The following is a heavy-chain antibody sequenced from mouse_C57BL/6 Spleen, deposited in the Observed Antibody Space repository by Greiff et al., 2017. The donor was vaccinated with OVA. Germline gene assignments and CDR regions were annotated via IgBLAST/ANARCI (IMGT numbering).Heavy chain of an antibody. V-gene: IGHV5-4*01. CDR3: ARDWESTMVTTCFDV. D-gene: IGHD2-2*01. CDR1: GFTFSSYA. CDR2: ISDGGSYT. J-gene: IGHJ1*03. Sequence: EVKLMESGGGLVKPGGSLKLSCAASGFTFSSYAMSWVRQTPEKRLEWVATISDGGSYTYYPDNVKGRFTISRDNAKNNLYLQMSHLKSEDTAMYYCARDWESTMVTTCFDVWGTGTTVTVSS.